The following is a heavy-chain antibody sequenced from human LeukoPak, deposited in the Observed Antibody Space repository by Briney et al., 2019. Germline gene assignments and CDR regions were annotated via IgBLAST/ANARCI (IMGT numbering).Heavy chain of an antibody. CDR1: GGSTNNSSHY. V-gene: IGHV4-39*01. CDR3: ARHISEGGGMDV. D-gene: IGHD3-16*01. Sequence: SETLSLTCTVSGGSTNNSSHYWGWIRQPPGKGLEWIGNLYYTGTTYYTPSLKSRVTISVDTSKNQFSLKLSSVTAADTAVYYCARHISEGGGMDVWGQGTTVTVSS. CDR2: LYYTGTT. J-gene: IGHJ6*02.